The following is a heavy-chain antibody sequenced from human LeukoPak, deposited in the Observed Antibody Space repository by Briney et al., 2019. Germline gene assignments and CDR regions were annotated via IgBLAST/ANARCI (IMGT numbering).Heavy chain of an antibody. Sequence: SETLSLTYTVSGDSIRTYYWSWIRQPPGKGPEWIGYIYYSGSTNYNPSLKSRVTISVDTSKNQFSLKLNSVTAADTAVYYCARGCSSGTCPLDYWGQGTLVTVSS. V-gene: IGHV4-59*01. CDR3: ARGCSSGTCPLDY. CDR1: GDSIRTYY. J-gene: IGHJ4*02. CDR2: IYYSGST. D-gene: IGHD2-15*01.